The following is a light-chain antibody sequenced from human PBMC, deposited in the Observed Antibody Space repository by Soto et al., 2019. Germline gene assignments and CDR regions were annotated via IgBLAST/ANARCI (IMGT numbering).Light chain of an antibody. CDR3: SSYAGSNNFPFV. CDR2: EVS. Sequence: LTQPPSASGSPGQSVTISCTGTSSDVGGYNYVSWYQQHPGKAPKLMIYEVSKRPSGVPDRFSGSKSGNTASLTVSGLQAEDEADYYCSSYAGSNNFPFVFGTGTKVTVL. CDR1: SSDVGGYNY. J-gene: IGLJ1*01. V-gene: IGLV2-8*01.